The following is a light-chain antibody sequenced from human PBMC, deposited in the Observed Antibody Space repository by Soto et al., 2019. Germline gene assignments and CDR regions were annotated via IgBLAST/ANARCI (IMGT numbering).Light chain of an antibody. CDR1: QSVSSW. CDR3: HQYHEYPWT. V-gene: IGKV1-5*01. J-gene: IGKJ1*01. CDR2: DAS. Sequence: DIQMTQSPSTLPASVGDRVTITCRASQSVSSWVAWYQQRPGKPPEVLMYDASSLESGVPARFGGSGSGTEFTLTINSLQPDDFATYYCHQYHEYPWTFGQGTKV.